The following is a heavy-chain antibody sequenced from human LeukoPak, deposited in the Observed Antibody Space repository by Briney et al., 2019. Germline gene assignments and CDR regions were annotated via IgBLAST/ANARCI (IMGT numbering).Heavy chain of an antibody. CDR3: ARARKSYSYGYSDY. D-gene: IGHD5-18*01. CDR2: INPNSGGT. V-gene: IGHV1-2*02. CDR1: GYTFTGYY. Sequence: ASVKVSCKASGYTFTGYYMHWVRQAPGQGLEWMGWINPNSGGTNYAQKFQGRVTMTRDTSISTAYMELSRLRSDDTAVYYCARARKSYSYGYSDYWGQGTLVTVSS. J-gene: IGHJ4*02.